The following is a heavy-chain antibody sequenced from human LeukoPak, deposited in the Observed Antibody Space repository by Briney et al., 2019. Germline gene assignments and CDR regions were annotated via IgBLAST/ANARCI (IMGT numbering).Heavy chain of an antibody. V-gene: IGHV3-23*01. J-gene: IGHJ6*02. D-gene: IGHD5-18*01. CDR2: ISGSVGST. CDR3: AKDLGYRYGKDYYYGMDV. CDR1: GFTFSSYA. Sequence: GGSLRLSCAASGFTFSSYAMSWVRQAPGKGLEWVSAISGSVGSTYYADSVKGRFTISRDNSKNTLYLQMNSLRAEDTAVYYCAKDLGYRYGKDYYYGMDVWGQGTTATVSS.